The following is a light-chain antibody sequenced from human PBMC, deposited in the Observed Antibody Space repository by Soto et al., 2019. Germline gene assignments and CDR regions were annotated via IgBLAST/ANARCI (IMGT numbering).Light chain of an antibody. V-gene: IGKV4-1*01. Sequence: DIVMTQSPDSLAVSLGERATINCKSSQSLFFRSKNKDYLAWYQHKPGQPPKLLFYWSTTRESGVPDRFSDSGSGTDFTLTISSLQAEDVAVYYCHQYYSIPYSFGQGTKLEIK. CDR1: QSLFFRSKNKDY. J-gene: IGKJ2*03. CDR3: HQYYSIPYS. CDR2: WST.